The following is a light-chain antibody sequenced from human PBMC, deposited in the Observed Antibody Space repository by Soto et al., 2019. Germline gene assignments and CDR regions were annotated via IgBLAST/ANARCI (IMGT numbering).Light chain of an antibody. CDR3: QSADSNGAYVV. CDR1: VLPKKY. J-gene: IGLJ2*01. Sequence: SYELTQPPSVSVSPGQTARITCSGEVLPKKYAHWYQQKAGQAPGLMIYKDSERPSGIPDRFSGSSSGTTVTLTISGVRAEDEADYHCQSADSNGAYVVFGGGTKLTVL. CDR2: KDS. V-gene: IGLV3-25*03.